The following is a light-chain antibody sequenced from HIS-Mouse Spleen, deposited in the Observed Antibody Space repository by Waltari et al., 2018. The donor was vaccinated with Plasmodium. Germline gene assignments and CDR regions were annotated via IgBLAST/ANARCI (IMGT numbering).Light chain of an antibody. CDR2: GAS. J-gene: IGKJ3*01. V-gene: IGKV3-15*01. CDR1: QSVSSN. Sequence: TQSPATLSVSPGERATLSCRASQSVSSNLAWYQQKPGQAPRLLIYGASTRATGIPARFSGGGSGTEFTLTISSLQSEDFAVYYCQQYNNWSFTFGPGTKVDIK. CDR3: QQYNNWSFT.